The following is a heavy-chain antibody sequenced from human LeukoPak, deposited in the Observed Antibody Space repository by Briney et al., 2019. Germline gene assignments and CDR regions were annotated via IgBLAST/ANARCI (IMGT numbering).Heavy chain of an antibody. D-gene: IGHD6-19*01. CDR1: GFTFSSYA. V-gene: IGHV3-23*01. CDR2: ISGSGGST. Sequence: GGSLRLSCAASGFTFSSYAMSWVRQAPGKGLEWVSAISGSGGSTYYADTVKGRFTISRDNSKNTLYLQMNSLRAEDTAVYYCAKLIRGWYEGYFDYWGQGTLVTVSS. J-gene: IGHJ4*02. CDR3: AKLIRGWYEGYFDY.